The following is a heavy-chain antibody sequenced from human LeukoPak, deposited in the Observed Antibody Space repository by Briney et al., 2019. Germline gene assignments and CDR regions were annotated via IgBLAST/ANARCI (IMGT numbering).Heavy chain of an antibody. Sequence: SVKVSCKASGGTFSSYTISWVRQAPGQGLEWMGRITPILGIANYAQKFQGRVTITADKSTSTAYMELSSLRSEDTAVYYCARDQNPHIAVAGRSHFDYWGQGTLVTVSS. D-gene: IGHD6-19*01. CDR3: ARDQNPHIAVAGRSHFDY. V-gene: IGHV1-69*04. J-gene: IGHJ4*02. CDR2: ITPILGIA. CDR1: GGTFSSYT.